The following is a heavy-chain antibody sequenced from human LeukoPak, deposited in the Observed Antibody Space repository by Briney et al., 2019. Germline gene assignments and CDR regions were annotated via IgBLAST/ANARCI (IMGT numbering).Heavy chain of an antibody. D-gene: IGHD6-6*01. Sequence: SETLSLTCTVSGGSISSSSYYWGWIRQPPGKGLEWIGSIHYSGSTYYNPSLKSRVTISVDTSKNQFSLKLSSVTAADTAVYYCARHEGIAAHTFFDYWGQGTLVTVSS. CDR1: GGSISSSSYY. V-gene: IGHV4-39*01. CDR2: IHYSGST. J-gene: IGHJ4*02. CDR3: ARHEGIAAHTFFDY.